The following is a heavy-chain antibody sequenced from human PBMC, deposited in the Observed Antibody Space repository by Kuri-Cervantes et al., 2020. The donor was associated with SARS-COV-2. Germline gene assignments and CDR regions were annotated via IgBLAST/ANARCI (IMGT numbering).Heavy chain of an antibody. CDR3: AKELVGARFDY. D-gene: IGHD1-26*01. J-gene: IGHJ4*02. CDR2: IWYDGSNK. CDR1: GFTFSSYG. V-gene: IGHV3-33*06. Sequence: GGSLRLSCAASGFTFSSYGMHWVRQAPGKGLEWVAVIWYDGSNKYYADSVKGRFTISRDNSKNTLYLQTNSLRAEDTAVYYCAKELVGARFDYWGQGTLVTVSS.